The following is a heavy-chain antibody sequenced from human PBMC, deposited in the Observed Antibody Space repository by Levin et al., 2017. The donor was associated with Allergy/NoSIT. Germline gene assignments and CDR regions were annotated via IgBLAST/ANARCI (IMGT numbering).Heavy chain of an antibody. CDR3: AAVLSSNVCDI. V-gene: IGHV3-33*01. J-gene: IGHJ3*02. CDR1: GFTFSNYA. CDR2: IWYDGSNK. Sequence: SCAASGFTFSNYAMHWVRQAPGKGLEWVAVIWYDGSNKYYADSVKGRFTISRDNSKNTLYLQMNSLRAEDTAVYYCAAVLSSNVCDIWGQGTMVTVSS. D-gene: IGHD2-8*02.